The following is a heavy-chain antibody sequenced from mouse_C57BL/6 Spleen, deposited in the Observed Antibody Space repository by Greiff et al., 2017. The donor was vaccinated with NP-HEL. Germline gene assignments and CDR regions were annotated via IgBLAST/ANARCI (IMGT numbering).Heavy chain of an antibody. J-gene: IGHJ2*01. Sequence: EVQLVESGGGLVKPGGSLKLSCAASGFTFSDYGMHWVRQAPEKGLEWVAYISSGSSPIYYADTVKGRFTISRDNAKNTLFLQMTSLRSEDTAMYYCARSTVVLDYWGQGTTLTVSS. CDR3: ARSTVVLDY. D-gene: IGHD1-1*01. V-gene: IGHV5-17*01. CDR2: ISSGSSPI. CDR1: GFTFSDYG.